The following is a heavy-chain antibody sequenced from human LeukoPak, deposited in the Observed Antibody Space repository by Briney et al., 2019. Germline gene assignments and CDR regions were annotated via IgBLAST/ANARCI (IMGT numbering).Heavy chain of an antibody. V-gene: IGHV3-11*01. CDR3: ASGDSVTSPGGYYYGMDV. CDR2: ISSSGSTI. Sequence: GTLSLSCSASRFTFSDYYMRWIRQGPGVGLVWVLYISSSGSTIYYADSVKGRFTISRDNAKNSLYLQMNSLRAEDTAVYYCASGDSVTSPGGYYYGMDVWGQGTTVTVSS. D-gene: IGHD2-2*01. CDR1: RFTFSDYY. J-gene: IGHJ6*02.